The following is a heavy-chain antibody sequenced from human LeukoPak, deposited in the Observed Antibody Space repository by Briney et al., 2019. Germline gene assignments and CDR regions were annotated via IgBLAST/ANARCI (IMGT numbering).Heavy chain of an antibody. CDR3: ARDQNIKL. CDR1: GFTFSTYT. CDR2: ISGSSSYI. V-gene: IGHV3-21*01. D-gene: IGHD1/OR15-1a*01. J-gene: IGHJ4*02. Sequence: PGGSLRLSCAASGFTFSTYTMNWVRQAPGKGLEWVSSISGSSSYIYYADSVKGRFSISRDNAKNSLYLQMNSLRAEDTAVYYCARDQNIKLWGQGTLVTVSS.